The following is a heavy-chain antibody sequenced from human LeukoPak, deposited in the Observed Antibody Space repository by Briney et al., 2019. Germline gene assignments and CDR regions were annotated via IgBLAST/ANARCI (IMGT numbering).Heavy chain of an antibody. V-gene: IGHV1-69*04. Sequence: ASVKVSCKASGGTFSSYAIIWVRQAPGQGLEWMGRIIPILGIANYAQKFQGRVTITADKSTSTAYMELSSLRSEDTAVYYCATLGIAAAGTRNWFDPWGQGTLVTVSS. D-gene: IGHD6-13*01. CDR1: GGTFSSYA. CDR2: IIPILGIA. J-gene: IGHJ5*02. CDR3: ATLGIAAAGTRNWFDP.